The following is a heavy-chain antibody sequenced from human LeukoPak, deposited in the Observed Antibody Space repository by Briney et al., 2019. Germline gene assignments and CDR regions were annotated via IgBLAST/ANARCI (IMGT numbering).Heavy chain of an antibody. J-gene: IGHJ4*02. CDR1: DYTFTIFY. Sequence: ASVKVSCKASDYTFTIFYSHWGGQPPGQGLDGMGIINPSGGSTSYAQNFQVRVTMTRDTSTSTVYMELSSLRSEDTAVYYCARGTAAGTKSEVSGYWGQGTLVTVSS. V-gene: IGHV1-46*01. CDR3: ARGTAAGTKSEVSGY. D-gene: IGHD6-13*01. CDR2: INPSGGST.